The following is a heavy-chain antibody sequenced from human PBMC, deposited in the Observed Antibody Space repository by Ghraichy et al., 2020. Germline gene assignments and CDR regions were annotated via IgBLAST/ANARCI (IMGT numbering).Heavy chain of an antibody. J-gene: IGHJ4*02. CDR2: IYSGGST. CDR1: GFTVSSNY. CDR3: ANLIVGAWIDY. Sequence: GGSLRLSCAASGFTVSSNYMSWVRQAPGKGLEWVSVIYSGGSTYYADSVKGRFTISRDNSKNTLYLQMNSLRAEDTAVYYCANLIVGAWIDYWGQGTLVTVSS. D-gene: IGHD1-26*01. V-gene: IGHV3-53*01.